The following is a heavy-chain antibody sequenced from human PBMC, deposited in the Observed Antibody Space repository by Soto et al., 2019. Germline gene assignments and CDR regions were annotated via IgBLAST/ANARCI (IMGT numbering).Heavy chain of an antibody. V-gene: IGHV4-59*01. Sequence: SETLSLTCAVSGGSISSYDWSWIRQPPGKGLEWIGYIYYSGSTNYNPSLKSRVTISVDTSKNQFSLKLSSVTAADTAVYYCARFPRGAMVRDWYFDLWGRGTLVTVSS. CDR3: ARFPRGAMVRDWYFDL. D-gene: IGHD3-10*01. CDR1: GGSISSYD. CDR2: IYYSGST. J-gene: IGHJ2*01.